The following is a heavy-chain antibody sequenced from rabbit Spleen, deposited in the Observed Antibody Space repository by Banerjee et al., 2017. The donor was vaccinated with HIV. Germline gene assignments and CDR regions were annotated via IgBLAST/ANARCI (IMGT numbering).Heavy chain of an antibody. CDR2: IAAGSSGFT. D-gene: IGHD1-1*01. Sequence: QEQLEESGGGLVQPGGSLKLSCKASGFDFSNYGVSWVRQAPGKGLEWIACIAAGSSGFTYYANWATGRFSISMTSSTTVTLQINSMTSADTATYFCARDTSSSFTSYGMDLWGQGTLVTVS. CDR3: ARDTSSSFTSYGMDL. CDR1: GFDFSNYG. J-gene: IGHJ6*01. V-gene: IGHV1S45*01.